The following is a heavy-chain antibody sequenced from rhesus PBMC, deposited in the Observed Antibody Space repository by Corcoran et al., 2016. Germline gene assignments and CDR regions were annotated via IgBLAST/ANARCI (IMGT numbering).Heavy chain of an antibody. J-gene: IGHJ5-1*01. V-gene: IGHV4S9*01. Sequence: QLQLQESGPGLVKPSETLSVTCAVAGGSISSSSWSWYRQPPGPGVEWIRNIYGKSASTYYNPSLKIRVTISKDTAKTQFFLKLSSVTAADTAVYYCARDGGGYSGYNRFDVWGPGVLVTVSS. CDR2: IYGKSAST. D-gene: IGHD5-30*01. CDR3: ARDGGGYSGYNRFDV. CDR1: GGSISSSS.